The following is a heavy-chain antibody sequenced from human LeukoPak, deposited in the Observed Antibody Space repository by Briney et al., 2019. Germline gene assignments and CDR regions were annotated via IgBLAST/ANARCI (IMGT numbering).Heavy chain of an antibody. CDR1: GGSISSSSYY. Sequence: SETLSLTCTVSGGSISSSSYYWGWIRQPPGKGLEWIRSIYYSGSTYYNPSLKSRVTISVDTSKNQFSLKLSSVTAADTAVYYCARDSGLMTHDYWGQGTLVTVSS. CDR2: IYYSGST. J-gene: IGHJ4*02. D-gene: IGHD3-10*01. CDR3: ARDSGLMTHDY. V-gene: IGHV4-39*07.